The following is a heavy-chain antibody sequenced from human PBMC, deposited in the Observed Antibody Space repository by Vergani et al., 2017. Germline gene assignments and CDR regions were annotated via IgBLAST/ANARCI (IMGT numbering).Heavy chain of an antibody. CDR1: GFTFSSYE. Sequence: EVHLVESGGGLVQPGGSLRLSCAASGFTFSSYEMHWVRQAPGKGLEWVSLISWDGGSTYYADSVKRRFTISRDNSKNSLYLQMNSLRTEDTALYYCAKGGGYSGYDAGGGPFDYWGQGTLVTVSS. CDR2: ISWDGGST. D-gene: IGHD5-12*01. J-gene: IGHJ4*02. CDR3: AKGGGYSGYDAGGGPFDY. V-gene: IGHV3-43*01.